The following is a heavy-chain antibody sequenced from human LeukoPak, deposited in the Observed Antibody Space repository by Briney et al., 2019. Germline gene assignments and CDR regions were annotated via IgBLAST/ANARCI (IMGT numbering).Heavy chain of an antibody. CDR2: ISGSGVST. CDR3: AKKKELAGAGCFDY. Sequence: GGSLRLSCAASGFTLSSYAMSWVRQAPGKGLEWVSAISGSGVSTYYADSVKGRFTISRDNSKNTLYMQMNGLGAEDTAVYYCAKKKELAGAGCFDYWGQGTLVTVSS. J-gene: IGHJ4*02. V-gene: IGHV3-23*01. CDR1: GFTLSSYA. D-gene: IGHD1-7*01.